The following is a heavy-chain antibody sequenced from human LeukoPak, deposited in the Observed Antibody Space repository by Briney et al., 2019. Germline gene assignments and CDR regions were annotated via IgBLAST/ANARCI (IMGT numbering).Heavy chain of an antibody. Sequence: GGSLRLSCAASGFTITTYAMGWVRQAPGKGLEWVSYISSSSSTIYYADSVKGRFTISRDNAKNSLYLRMNSLRAEDTAVYYCARDSPPDIWGQGTMVTVSS. CDR1: GFTITTYA. CDR2: ISSSSSTI. CDR3: ARDSPPDI. V-gene: IGHV3-48*01. J-gene: IGHJ3*02.